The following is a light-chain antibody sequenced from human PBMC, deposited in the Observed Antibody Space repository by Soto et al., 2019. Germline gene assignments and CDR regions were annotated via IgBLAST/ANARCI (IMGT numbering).Light chain of an antibody. Sequence: QSVPTQPRSVSGSPGQSVTISCTGTSNDVGGYNYVSWYQQHPGKAPKLMIYDVSKRPSGVPDRFSGSKSGNTASLTISGLQAEDEDDYYCCSYAGTFYVFGTGTKVTVL. V-gene: IGLV2-11*01. CDR2: DVS. CDR1: SNDVGGYNY. CDR3: CSYAGTFYV. J-gene: IGLJ1*01.